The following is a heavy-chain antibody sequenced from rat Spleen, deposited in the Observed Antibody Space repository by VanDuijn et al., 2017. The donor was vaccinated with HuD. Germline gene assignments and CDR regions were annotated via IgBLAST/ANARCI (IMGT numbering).Heavy chain of an antibody. CDR2: ISYDGGNT. CDR3: TRHPRYNNAHYWYFDF. CDR1: GFTFSDYN. V-gene: IGHV5-7*01. D-gene: IGHD1-5*01. J-gene: IGHJ1*01. Sequence: EVQVVESGGGLVQPGRSLKLSCAASGFTFSDYNMAWVRQAPKKGLEWVATISYDGGNTYYRDSVKGRFTISRDNAKSTLYLQMNSLRSEDTATYYCTRHPRYNNAHYWYFDFWGPGTMVTVSS.